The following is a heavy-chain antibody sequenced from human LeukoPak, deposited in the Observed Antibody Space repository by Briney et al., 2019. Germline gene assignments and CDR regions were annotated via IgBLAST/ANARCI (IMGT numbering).Heavy chain of an antibody. CDR1: GFTFSSYG. D-gene: IGHD3-10*01. CDR2: ISGSGGST. J-gene: IGHJ5*02. CDR3: ATDLIHYYGSGAKT. Sequence: GGSLRLSCAASGFTFSSYGMSWVRQAPGKGLEWVSAISGSGGSTYYADSVKGRFTLSRDNSKNTLYLQMNSLRAEDTAVYYCATDLIHYYGSGAKTWGQGTLVTVSS. V-gene: IGHV3-23*01.